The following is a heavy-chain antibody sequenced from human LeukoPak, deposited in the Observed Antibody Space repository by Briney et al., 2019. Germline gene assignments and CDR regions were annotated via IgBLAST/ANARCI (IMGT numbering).Heavy chain of an antibody. Sequence: GGSLKISCKGSGYSFTSYWISWVRQMPGKGLEWMGRIDPSDSYTNYSPSFQGHVTISADKSISTAYLQWSSLKASDTAMYYCARHIVATIFPYGMDVWGKGTTVTVSS. V-gene: IGHV5-10-1*01. CDR1: GYSFTSYW. CDR2: IDPSDSYT. CDR3: ARHIVATIFPYGMDV. J-gene: IGHJ6*04. D-gene: IGHD5-12*01.